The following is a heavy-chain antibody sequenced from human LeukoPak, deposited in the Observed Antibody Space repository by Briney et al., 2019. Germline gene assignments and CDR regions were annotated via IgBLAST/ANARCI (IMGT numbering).Heavy chain of an antibody. V-gene: IGHV3-23*01. D-gene: IGHD2/OR15-2a*01. CDR1: GFTFSSYA. Sequence: HPGGSLRLSCAASGFTFSSYAMSWVRQAPGKGLEWVSAIRSNGENTYYADSVRGRFTLSRDNSRGTLSLQMNSLRPDDTAVYFCAILSWDGRGSFYWGQGTLVSVSS. CDR3: AILSWDGRGSFY. J-gene: IGHJ4*02. CDR2: IRSNGENT.